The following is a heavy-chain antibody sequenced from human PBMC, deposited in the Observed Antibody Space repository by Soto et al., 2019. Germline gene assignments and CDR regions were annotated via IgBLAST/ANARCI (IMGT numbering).Heavy chain of an antibody. D-gene: IGHD2-15*01. Sequence: EVQLGESGGGFIYPGGSLRLSCAASGLTISNAWMNWVRQAPGKGLEWVGRIKNNTEGGTTHYAAAVKGRFTVSRDDSKNTLYLQMNSLKTEDPAVYYCTTGSVEGVWGQGTTVTVSS. CDR1: GLTISNAW. V-gene: IGHV3-15*07. CDR3: TTGSVEGV. J-gene: IGHJ6*02. CDR2: IKNNTEGGTT.